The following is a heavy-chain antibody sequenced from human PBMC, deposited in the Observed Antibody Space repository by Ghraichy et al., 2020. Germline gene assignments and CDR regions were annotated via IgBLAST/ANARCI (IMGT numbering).Heavy chain of an antibody. V-gene: IGHV4-34*01. D-gene: IGHD5-12*01. CDR3: ARGVEYSGYVDAFDI. Sequence: SETLSLTCAVYRGSFSGYYWSWIRQPPGKGLEWIGEVNHSGSANYNPSLKSRVTISVDTSKNQFSLKLSSVTAADTAVYYCARGVEYSGYVDAFDIWGQGTMVTVSS. CDR1: RGSFSGYY. CDR2: VNHSGSA. J-gene: IGHJ3*02.